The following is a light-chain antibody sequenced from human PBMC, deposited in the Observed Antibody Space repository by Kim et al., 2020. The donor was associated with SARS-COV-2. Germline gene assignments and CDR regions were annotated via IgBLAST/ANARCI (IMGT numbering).Light chain of an antibody. CDR3: NSRDSRGNLWV. CDR2: GKN. Sequence: SSELTQDPAVSVALGQTVRITCQGASLRSYYASWYQQKPGQAPVLVIYGKNNRPSGIPDRFSGSSSGNTASLTITGAQAEDEADYYRNSRDSRGNLWVFG. V-gene: IGLV3-19*01. J-gene: IGLJ3*02. CDR1: SLRSYY.